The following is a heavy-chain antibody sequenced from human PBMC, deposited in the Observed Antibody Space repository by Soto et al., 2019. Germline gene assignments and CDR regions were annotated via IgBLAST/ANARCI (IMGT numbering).Heavy chain of an antibody. V-gene: IGHV4-30-4*02. Sequence: SDTQSLTSTISGGSIGVGYCYLRWIRQPPGKGLEWIGYIYYSGSTYYNPSLKSRVTISVDTSKNQFSLKLSSVTAADTAVYYCAREGYYYDSSGYSWGQGTLVNFSS. CDR1: GGSIGVGYCY. D-gene: IGHD3-22*01. CDR2: IYYSGST. J-gene: IGHJ4*02. CDR3: AREGYYYDSSGYS.